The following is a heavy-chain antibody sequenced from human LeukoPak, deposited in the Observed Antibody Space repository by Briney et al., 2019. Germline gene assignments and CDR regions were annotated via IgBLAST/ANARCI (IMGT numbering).Heavy chain of an antibody. J-gene: IGHJ4*02. CDR2: FDPEDGET. CDR1: GYTLTALS. D-gene: IGHD6-19*01. Sequence: ASVKVSCKVSGYTLTALSMHWVRQAPGKGLEWMGGFDPEDGETIYAQKFQGRVTMTEDTSTDTAYMELSSLRSEDTAVYYCATSPGYSSGYFDYWGQGTLVTVSS. CDR3: ATSPGYSSGYFDY. V-gene: IGHV1-24*01.